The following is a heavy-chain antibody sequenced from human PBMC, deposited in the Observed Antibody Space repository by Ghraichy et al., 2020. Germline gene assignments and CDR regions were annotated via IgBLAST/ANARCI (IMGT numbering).Heavy chain of an antibody. V-gene: IGHV4-59*01. Sequence: LTCTVSGGSISSYYWSWIRQPPGKGLEWIGYIYYSGSTNYNPSLKSRVTISVDTSKNQFSLKLSSVTAADTAVYYCARESSGPPRAFDIWGQGTMVTVSS. CDR3: ARESSGPPRAFDI. CDR2: IYYSGST. J-gene: IGHJ3*02. D-gene: IGHD3-22*01. CDR1: GGSISSYY.